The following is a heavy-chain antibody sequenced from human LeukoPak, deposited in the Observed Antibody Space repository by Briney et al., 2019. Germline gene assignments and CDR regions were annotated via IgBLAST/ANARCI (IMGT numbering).Heavy chain of an antibody. CDR1: GGSISSGDYY. CDR2: IYYSGST. Sequence: SETLSLTCSVSGGSISSGDYYWSWIRQPPGRGLEWIGYIYYSGSTYYNPSLKSRVTISVDTSKNQFSLKLSSVTAADTAVYYCARDAPVGATSWGQGTMVTVSP. CDR3: ARDAPVGATS. J-gene: IGHJ3*01. V-gene: IGHV4-30-4*08. D-gene: IGHD1-26*01.